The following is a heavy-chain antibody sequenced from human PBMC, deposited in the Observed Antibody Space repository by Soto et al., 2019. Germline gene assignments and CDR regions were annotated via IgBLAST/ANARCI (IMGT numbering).Heavy chain of an antibody. CDR2: ISGSGGST. D-gene: IGHD6-13*01. CDR1: GFTFSSYA. Sequence: GGSLRLSCAASGFTFSSYAMSWVRQAPGKGLEWVSGISGSGGSTHYADSVKGRFTISRDNSKNTLYLQMNSLRAEDTAVYYCAKDRDYSSNWYGPYSFDSWGQGTLVTVSS. CDR3: AKDRDYSSNWYGPYSFDS. J-gene: IGHJ4*02. V-gene: IGHV3-23*01.